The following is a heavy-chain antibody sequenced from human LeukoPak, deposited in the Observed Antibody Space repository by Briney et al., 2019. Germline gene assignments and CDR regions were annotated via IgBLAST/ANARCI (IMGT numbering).Heavy chain of an antibody. V-gene: IGHV3-49*04. CDR2: IRGRAFGGTT. Sequence: PGGSLRLSCTASGFTFGDYAMSWVRQAPGKGLEWVGFIRGRAFGGTTEYAASVKGRFTISRDDSKSIAYLQMNSLKTEDTAVYYCTRGPQYCSSTSCYYYYMDVWGKGTTVTVSS. J-gene: IGHJ6*03. D-gene: IGHD2-2*01. CDR1: GFTFGDYA. CDR3: TRGPQYCSSTSCYYYYMDV.